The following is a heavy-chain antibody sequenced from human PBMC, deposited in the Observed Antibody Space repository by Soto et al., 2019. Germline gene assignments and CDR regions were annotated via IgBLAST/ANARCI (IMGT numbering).Heavy chain of an antibody. CDR3: ARDIRGYSRAFDY. CDR2: IYYTGNT. CDR1: GGSVSSASYY. D-gene: IGHD5-18*01. J-gene: IGHJ4*02. V-gene: IGHV4-61*01. Sequence: SETLSLTCPVSGGSVSSASYYWTWIRQPPGKVLEWIGYIYYTGNTNYNPSLKSRVTISVDTSKNQFSLKLTSVTAADTAVYYCARDIRGYSRAFDYWGQGTLVTGSS.